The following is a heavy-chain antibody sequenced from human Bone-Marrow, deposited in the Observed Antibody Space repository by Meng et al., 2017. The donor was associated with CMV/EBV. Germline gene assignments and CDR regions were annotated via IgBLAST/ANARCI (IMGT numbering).Heavy chain of an antibody. CDR2: ISSSSSII. Sequence: GGSLRLSCAASGFTFSRYSMNWVRQAPGKGLEWVSYISSSSSIINYADSVKGRFTVSRDNAKNSLYLQMNSLRAEDTAVYYCAREDGKWELSFDYWGQGTLVTVSS. V-gene: IGHV3-48*04. CDR1: GFTFSRYS. D-gene: IGHD1-26*01. CDR3: AREDGKWELSFDY. J-gene: IGHJ4*02.